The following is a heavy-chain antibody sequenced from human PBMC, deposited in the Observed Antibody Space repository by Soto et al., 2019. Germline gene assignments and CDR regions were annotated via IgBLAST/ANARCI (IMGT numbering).Heavy chain of an antibody. V-gene: IGHV4-30-4*02. CDR2: IHNSGSP. D-gene: IGHD2-21*02. J-gene: IGHJ5*02. Sequence: SDTLSLTCSVSGASIYNGGYFWSWIRQSPGKGLEWIGHIHNSGSPYNNPSLKSRVTISADTSMNQFSLALTSVTAADTAMYYCTTLPPRIVVVVSPIPSWGQGTPVTVSS. CDR1: GASIYNGGYF. CDR3: TTLPPRIVVVVSPIPS.